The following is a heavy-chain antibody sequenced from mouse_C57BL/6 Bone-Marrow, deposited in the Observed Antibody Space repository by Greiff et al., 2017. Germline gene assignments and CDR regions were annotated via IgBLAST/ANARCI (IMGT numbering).Heavy chain of an antibody. CDR3: VRNLGENFDY. CDR1: GFSFNTYA. Sequence: EVQLKESGGGLVQPKGSLKLSCAASGFSFNTYAMNWVRQAPGKGLEWVARIRSKSNNYATYYADSVKDRFTISRDDSESMLYLQMNNLKTEDTAMYYCVRNLGENFDYWGQGTTLTVSS. J-gene: IGHJ2*01. V-gene: IGHV10-1*01. D-gene: IGHD4-1*01. CDR2: IRSKSNNYAT.